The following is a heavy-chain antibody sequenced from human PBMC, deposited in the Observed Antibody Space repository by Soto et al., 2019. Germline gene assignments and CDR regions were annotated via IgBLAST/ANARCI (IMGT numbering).Heavy chain of an antibody. J-gene: IGHJ4*02. CDR2: IKQDGSEK. D-gene: IGHD2-15*01. CDR3: ARVGIFNIGGYDY. CDR1: GFTFSSYW. Sequence: PGGSLRLSCAASGFTFSSYWMSWVRQAPGKGLEWVANIKQDGSEKYYVDSVKGRFTISRDNAKNSLYLQMNSLRAEDTAVYYCARVGIFNIGGYDYWGQGTLVTVSS. V-gene: IGHV3-7*05.